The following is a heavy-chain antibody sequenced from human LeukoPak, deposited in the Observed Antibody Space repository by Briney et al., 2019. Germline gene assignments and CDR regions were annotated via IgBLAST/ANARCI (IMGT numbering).Heavy chain of an antibody. CDR1: GFSFSSYA. CDR2: ISKDGSNK. J-gene: IGHJ3*02. CDR3: AGESFDI. Sequence: GGSLRLSCAASGFSFSSYAMDRVRQAPGKGLEWVAVISKDGSNKNSADSVKGRFTISRDNSKNTLYLQMDSLRADDTAVYYCAGESFDIWGQGTMVTVSS. V-gene: IGHV3-30*04.